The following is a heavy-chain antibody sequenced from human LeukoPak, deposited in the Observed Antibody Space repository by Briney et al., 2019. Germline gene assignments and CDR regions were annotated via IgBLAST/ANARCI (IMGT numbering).Heavy chain of an antibody. V-gene: IGHV4-59*12. J-gene: IGHJ4*02. CDR1: GGSISSYY. D-gene: IGHD6-13*01. Sequence: SETLSLTCTVSGGSISSYYWSWIRQPPGKGLEWIGYIYYSGSTNYNPSLKSRVTISVDTSKNQFSLKLSSVTAADTAVYYCASQPLRYSSRRYYFDYWGQGTLVTVSS. CDR3: ASQPLRYSSRRYYFDY. CDR2: IYYSGST.